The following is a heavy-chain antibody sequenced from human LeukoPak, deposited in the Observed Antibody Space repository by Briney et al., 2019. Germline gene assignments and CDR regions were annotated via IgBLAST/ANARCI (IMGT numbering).Heavy chain of an antibody. CDR1: GFTFNTYG. J-gene: IGHJ6*03. CDR2: IRYDGRSE. CDR3: AKIGGYSYYYYYMDV. D-gene: IGHD5-18*01. V-gene: IGHV3-30*02. Sequence: PGGSLRLSCAVSGFTFNTYGMHWVRQAPGKGLEWVAFIRYDGRSEYYADSVRGRFTISRDDSKNTLYLQMNSLRAEDTAVYYCAKIGGYSYYYYYMDVWGKGTTVTISS.